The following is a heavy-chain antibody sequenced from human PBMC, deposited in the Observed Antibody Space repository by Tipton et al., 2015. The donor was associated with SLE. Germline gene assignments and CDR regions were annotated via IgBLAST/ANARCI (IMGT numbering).Heavy chain of an antibody. V-gene: IGHV4-38-2*01. J-gene: IGHJ4*02. Sequence: TLSLTCVVSDYSISSGYYWAWIRQPPGKGLEWIASIHHSGSTHYNPSLKSRVTISRDTSKNQFSLKLTSVTAADTAVYYCARGGAFDYWGQGTLVTVSS. CDR2: IHHSGST. CDR1: DYSISSGYY. CDR3: ARGGAFDY. D-gene: IGHD1-26*01.